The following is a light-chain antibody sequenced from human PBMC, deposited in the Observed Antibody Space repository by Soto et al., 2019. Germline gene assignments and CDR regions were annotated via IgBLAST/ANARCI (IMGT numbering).Light chain of an antibody. CDR2: DAS. J-gene: IGKJ5*01. Sequence: IAFTRSPSTXCLGHRHRAPRTCRARQSVSRYLAWYQQTHGTDTXLXXXDASNRDNGTQARLSGTGSGKDLTLTISRRYPEHSGTYYRQQYGRVGGITFGQGTRLEI. CDR1: QSVSRY. V-gene: IGKV3-11*01. CDR3: QQYGRVGGIT.